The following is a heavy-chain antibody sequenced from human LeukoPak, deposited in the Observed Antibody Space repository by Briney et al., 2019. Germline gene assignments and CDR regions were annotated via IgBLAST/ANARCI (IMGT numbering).Heavy chain of an antibody. V-gene: IGHV3-23*01. J-gene: IGHJ4*02. CDR2: IFGSGGSP. Sequence: GGSLRLSCAASGFTFNSYAMYWVRQAPGKGLEWISGIFGSGGSPHYADSVKGRFTISRDNSQEIVYLQLDSLRVEDTALYYCVKTTVGYSSGRYPGWPVDYWGQGALVTVSS. CDR3: VKTTVGYSSGRYPGWPVDY. CDR1: GFTFNSYA. D-gene: IGHD2-15*01.